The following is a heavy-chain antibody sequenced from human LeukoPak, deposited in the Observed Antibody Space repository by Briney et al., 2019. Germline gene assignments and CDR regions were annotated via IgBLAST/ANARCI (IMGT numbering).Heavy chain of an antibody. Sequence: GGSLRLSCAASGFTFSSYARSWVRQAPGXGLEWVSAISGSGGSTYYADSVKGRFTISRDNSKNTLYLQMNSLRAEDTAVYYCAKYGTYYYDSSGYYPFDYWGQGTLVTVSS. CDR1: GFTFSSYA. CDR2: ISGSGGST. CDR3: AKYGTYYYDSSGYYPFDY. D-gene: IGHD3-22*01. V-gene: IGHV3-23*01. J-gene: IGHJ4*02.